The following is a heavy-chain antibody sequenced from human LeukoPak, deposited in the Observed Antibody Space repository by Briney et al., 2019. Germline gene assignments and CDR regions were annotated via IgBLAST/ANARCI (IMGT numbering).Heavy chain of an antibody. Sequence: SETLSLTCTVSGGSISSSSYCWGWIRQPPGKGLEWIGSIYYSGSTYYNPSLKSRVTISVDTSKNQFSLKLSSVTAADTAVYYCARRFWVGYCSSTSCPPSNWFDPWGQGTLVTVSS. V-gene: IGHV4-39*01. D-gene: IGHD2-2*01. CDR1: GGSISSSSYC. CDR3: ARRFWVGYCSSTSCPPSNWFDP. J-gene: IGHJ5*02. CDR2: IYYSGST.